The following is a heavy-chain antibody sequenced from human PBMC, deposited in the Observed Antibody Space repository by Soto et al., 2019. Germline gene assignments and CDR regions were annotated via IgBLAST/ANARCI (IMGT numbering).Heavy chain of an antibody. CDR2: VNASGGST. D-gene: IGHD2-15*01. CDR3: AREENCSDGICYSEYFQR. V-gene: IGHV1-46*01. Sequence: QVQLVQSGAEVKKPGASVKVSCKASGYIFTAYSMHWVRQAPGQGLEWMGVVNASGGSTNYAQKFQGRITMTRDTSTSTVYIDLSSLTSEDTAVYYCAREENCSDGICYSEYFQRWGQGTLVTVSS. J-gene: IGHJ1*01. CDR1: GYIFTAYS.